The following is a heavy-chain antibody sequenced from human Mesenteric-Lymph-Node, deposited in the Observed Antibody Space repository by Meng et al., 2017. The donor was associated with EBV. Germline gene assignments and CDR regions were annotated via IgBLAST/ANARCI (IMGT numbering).Heavy chain of an antibody. V-gene: IGHV1-18*01. CDR2: INAYNGDT. Sequence: QAQLVQSGREVKKPWDSVKVPCKASGYTFTNYGITWVRHAPGQGLEWMGWINAYNGDTNYAQTLQGRVTKTTDTTTSTAYMELRSLRSDDTAVYYCARVEVGITSGDYWGQGTLVTVSS. CDR3: ARVEVGITSGDY. CDR1: GYTFTNYG. J-gene: IGHJ4*02. D-gene: IGHD1-26*01.